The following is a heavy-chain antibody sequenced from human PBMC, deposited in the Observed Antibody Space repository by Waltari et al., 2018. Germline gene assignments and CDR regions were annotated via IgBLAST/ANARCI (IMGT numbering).Heavy chain of an antibody. V-gene: IGHV1-3*03. D-gene: IGHD3-10*01. CDR1: GYTFTSYA. J-gene: IGHJ3*02. CDR3: ARGEHFYGSGNTGAFDI. CDR2: INTGTGNT. Sequence: QVQLVQSGAEVKKPGASVKVSCKASGYTFTSYAMHWVRQAPGQRREGMVWINTGTGNTKYSQEFQGRGTITRDTSASTAYMELSSLRSEDMAVYYCARGEHFYGSGNTGAFDIWGQGTMVTVSS.